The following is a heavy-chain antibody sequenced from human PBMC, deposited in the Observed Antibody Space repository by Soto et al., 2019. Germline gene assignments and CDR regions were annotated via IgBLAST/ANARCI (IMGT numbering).Heavy chain of an antibody. CDR1: GYSFTSYW. D-gene: IGHD6-6*01. J-gene: IGHJ6*02. V-gene: IGHV5-51*01. CDR2: IYPGDSDT. CDR3: ARLRGQHVVLGVCYGLDA. Sequence: GESLKISFKGSGYSFTSYWIGWVRQMPGKGLEWMGIIYPGDSDTRYSPSFQGQVTISADKFISTAYLQWSSLKASDTAMYYCARLRGQHVVLGVCYGLDAWGQGTMVTVSS.